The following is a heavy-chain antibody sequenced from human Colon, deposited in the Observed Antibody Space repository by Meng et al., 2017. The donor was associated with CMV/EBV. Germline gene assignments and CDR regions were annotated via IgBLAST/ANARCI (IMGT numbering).Heavy chain of an antibody. CDR2: IRSDGIDK. CDR1: GLMFSSYE. J-gene: IGHJ4*02. D-gene: IGHD3-16*01. V-gene: IGHV3-30*02. CDR3: AMEGGGGD. Sequence: GESLKISCVVSGLMFSSYEMNWVRQAPGKGLEWVAFIRSDGIDKYYADSVKGRFTISRDNSKSTLYLQMNNLRAEDTAVYYCAMEGGGGDWGQGTLVTVSS.